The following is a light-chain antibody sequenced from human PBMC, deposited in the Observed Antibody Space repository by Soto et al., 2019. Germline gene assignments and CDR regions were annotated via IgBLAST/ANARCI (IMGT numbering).Light chain of an antibody. CDR2: GVS. Sequence: EIVMTQSPATLSVSPGERATLSCRASQSISDELAWYQQRPGQPPRLLIYGVSTRATGVPDRFSGSGSGSDFTLTISGLQSEDFAVYYCQQGHDWPLTFGQGTRLDI. CDR3: QQGHDWPLT. V-gene: IGKV3-15*01. CDR1: QSISDE. J-gene: IGKJ2*01.